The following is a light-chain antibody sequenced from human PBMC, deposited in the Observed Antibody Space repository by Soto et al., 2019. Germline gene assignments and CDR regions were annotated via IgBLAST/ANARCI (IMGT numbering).Light chain of an antibody. J-gene: IGKJ1*01. CDR3: QQYNHYWT. V-gene: IGKV3D-15*01. CDR2: DAS. CDR1: QSVSGS. Sequence: PGEQATLSCRASQSVSGSLGWYQQKPGQAPRLIIYDASVRATGIPARFSGSGSGTEFSLTISSLQPDDFATYYCQQYNHYWTFGQGTKVDIK.